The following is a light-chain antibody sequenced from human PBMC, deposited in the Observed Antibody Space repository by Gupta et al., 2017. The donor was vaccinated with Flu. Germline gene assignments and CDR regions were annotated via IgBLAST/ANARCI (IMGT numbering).Light chain of an antibody. CDR3: QQYEKHALT. J-gene: IGKJ4*01. V-gene: IGKV1-33*01. Sequence: DIQLTQSPSSLSASVGDRVTITCQASQDISNYLNWYQQKPGKAPKLLIYDASNLETGVPSRFSGSGSGTDFTFTISSLQTEDIATYYCQQYEKHALTFGGGTKVEIK. CDR1: QDISNY. CDR2: DAS.